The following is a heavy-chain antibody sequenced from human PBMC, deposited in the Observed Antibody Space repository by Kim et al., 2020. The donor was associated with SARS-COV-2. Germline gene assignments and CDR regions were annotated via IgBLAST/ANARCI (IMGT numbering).Heavy chain of an antibody. Sequence: GGSLRLSCAASGFTFSSYAMSWVRQAPGKGLECVSAISGSGGSTYYADSVKGRFTISRDNSKNTLYLQMNSLRAEDTAVYYCATLRDSSSWYFIRVGVGDYWGQGTLVTVSS. CDR1: GFTFSSYA. D-gene: IGHD6-13*01. CDR2: ISGSGGST. V-gene: IGHV3-23*01. CDR3: ATLRDSSSWYFIRVGVGDY. J-gene: IGHJ4*02.